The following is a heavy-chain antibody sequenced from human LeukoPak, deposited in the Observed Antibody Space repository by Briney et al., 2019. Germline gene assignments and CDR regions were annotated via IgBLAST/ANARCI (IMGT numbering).Heavy chain of an antibody. Sequence: GGSLRLSCAASGFTFSRYGMHWVCQAPVKGLKWVAFIRFDGSTKFCADSVKGRCTISRDNSKNFLYLQVSSLRAEDAAVYFCAKSGGNTSSREFFDSWGQGTLVTVSS. CDR1: GFTFSRYG. CDR3: AKSGGNTSSREFFDS. J-gene: IGHJ5*01. CDR2: IRFDGSTK. D-gene: IGHD3-10*01. V-gene: IGHV3-30*02.